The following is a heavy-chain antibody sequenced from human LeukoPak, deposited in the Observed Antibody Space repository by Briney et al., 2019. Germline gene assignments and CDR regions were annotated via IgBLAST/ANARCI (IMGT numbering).Heavy chain of an antibody. CDR1: GYTFTDYY. CDR3: ARDAGYCTGGSCWYFDH. CDR2: INLNSGGT. V-gene: IGHV1-2*02. D-gene: IGHD2-15*01. J-gene: IGHJ4*02. Sequence: ASVKVSCKASGYTFTDYYMHWVRQAPGQGLEWMGWINLNSGGTNFAQRFQGRVTMTRDTSISTAYMDLSRLISDDTAVYYCARDAGYCTGGSCWYFDHWDQGTLVTVSS.